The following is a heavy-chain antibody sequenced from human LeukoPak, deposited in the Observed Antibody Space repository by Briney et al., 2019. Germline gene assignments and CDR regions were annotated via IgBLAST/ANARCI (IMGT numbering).Heavy chain of an antibody. CDR1: GGSISSHY. D-gene: IGHD6-6*01. Sequence: SETLSLTCTVSGGSISSHYWSWIRQPPGKGLEWIGYIYYSGSTNYNPSLKSRVIISVDTSKNQFSLKLSSVTAADTAVYYCAREYSSSSYFDYWGQGTLVTVSS. CDR3: AREYSSSSYFDY. V-gene: IGHV4-59*11. CDR2: IYYSGST. J-gene: IGHJ4*02.